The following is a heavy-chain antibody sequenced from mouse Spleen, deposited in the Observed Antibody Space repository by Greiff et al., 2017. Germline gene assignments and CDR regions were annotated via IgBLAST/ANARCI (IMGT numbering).Heavy chain of an antibody. CDR3: ARAGDYLLPTEAWFAY. J-gene: IGHJ3*01. D-gene: IGHD5-1*01. V-gene: IGHV1-72*01. CDR2: IDPNSGGT. CDR1: GYTFTSYW. Sequence: QVHVKQPGAELVKPGASVKLSCKASGYTFTSYWMLWVKQRPGRGLEWIGRIDPNSGGTKYNEKFKSKATLTVDKPSSTAYMQLSSLTSEDSAVYYCARAGDYLLPTEAWFAYWGQGTLVTVSA.